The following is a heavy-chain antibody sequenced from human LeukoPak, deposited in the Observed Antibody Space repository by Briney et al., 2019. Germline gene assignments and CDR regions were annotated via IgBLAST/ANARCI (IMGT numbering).Heavy chain of an antibody. CDR2: IIPIFGIA. CDR1: GGTFSSYA. V-gene: IGHV1-69*04. D-gene: IGHD2-2*01. J-gene: IGHJ5*02. Sequence: SVKVSCKASGGTFSSYAISWVRQAPGQGLEWMGRIIPIFGIANYAQKFQGRVTITADKSTSTAYMELSSLRSDDTAVYYCARDGGKDIVVVPAADNWFDPWGQGTLVTVSS. CDR3: ARDGGKDIVVVPAADNWFDP.